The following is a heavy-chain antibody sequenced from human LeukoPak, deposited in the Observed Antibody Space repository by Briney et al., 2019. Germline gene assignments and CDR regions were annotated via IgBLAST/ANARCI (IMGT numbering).Heavy chain of an antibody. J-gene: IGHJ5*02. V-gene: IGHV4-39*01. Sequence: SETLSLTCSVSGGSISSSNYYWGWIRQPPGKGLEWIGSIYYSGSTYYNPFLKSRVTISVDTSKNQFSLKLSSVTAADTAVYYCARPVPSRLGWFDPWGQGTLVTVSS. CDR2: IYYSGST. D-gene: IGHD1-1*01. CDR1: GGSISSSNYY. CDR3: ARPVPSRLGWFDP.